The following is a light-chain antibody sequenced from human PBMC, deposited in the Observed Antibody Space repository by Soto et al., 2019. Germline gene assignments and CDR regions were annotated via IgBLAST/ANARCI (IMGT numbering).Light chain of an antibody. CDR1: SSDVGRYNY. J-gene: IGLJ1*01. V-gene: IGLV2-14*03. CDR2: DVN. CDR3: SSFTASTTQV. Sequence: QSALTQPASVSVSPGQSITISCTGTSSDVGRYNYVSWYQQHPGKAPKLMIYDVNTRPSGVSNRFSGSKSGNTASLTISGLQAEDEADYYCSSFTASTTQVCGPGTKVTVL.